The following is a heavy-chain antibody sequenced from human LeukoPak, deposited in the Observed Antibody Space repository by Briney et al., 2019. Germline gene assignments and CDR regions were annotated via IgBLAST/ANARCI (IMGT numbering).Heavy chain of an antibody. CDR1: GFTFSSYG. D-gene: IGHD6-13*01. CDR2: ISWNSGNI. V-gene: IGHV3-20*04. CDR3: ARGVIAAAAYFDY. J-gene: IGHJ4*02. Sequence: GGTLRLSCAASGFTFSSYGMSWVRQAPGKGLEWVSDISWNSGNIGYADSVKGRFTISRDNAKNSLYLQMNSLRAEDTALYYCARGVIAAAAYFDYWGQGTLVTVSS.